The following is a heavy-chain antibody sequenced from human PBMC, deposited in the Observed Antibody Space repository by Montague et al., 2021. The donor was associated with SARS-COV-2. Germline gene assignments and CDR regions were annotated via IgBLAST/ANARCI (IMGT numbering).Heavy chain of an antibody. V-gene: IGHV4-59*01. CDR2: IYYSGST. CDR3: ARVFDVYGSSSYIFHN. CDR1: GGSISNYY. D-gene: IGHD3-10*01. Sequence: EPLSLTSTVSGGSISNYYWSWIRQPPGRGLEWIGYIYYSGSTDYXPSLKSRVTISLDTSKNEFSLQMTSVTAADTAVYYCARVFDVYGSSSYIFHNWGQGTLVTVSS. J-gene: IGHJ4*02.